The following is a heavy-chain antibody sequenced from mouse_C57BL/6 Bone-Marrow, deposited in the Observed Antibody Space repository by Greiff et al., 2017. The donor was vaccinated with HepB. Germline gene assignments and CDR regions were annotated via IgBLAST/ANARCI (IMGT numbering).Heavy chain of an antibody. D-gene: IGHD1-1*01. Sequence: QVQLQQPGAELVKPGASVKLSCKASGYTFTSYWMHWVKQRPGQGLEWIGMIHPNSGSTNYNEKFKSKATLTVDKSSSTAYMQLSSLTSEDSAVYYCDGSSSNWYFDVWGTGTTVTVSS. J-gene: IGHJ1*03. CDR3: DGSSSNWYFDV. CDR2: IHPNSGST. CDR1: GYTFTSYW. V-gene: IGHV1-64*01.